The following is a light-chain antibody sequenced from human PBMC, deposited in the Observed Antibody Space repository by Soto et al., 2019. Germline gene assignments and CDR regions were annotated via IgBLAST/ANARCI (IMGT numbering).Light chain of an antibody. Sequence: DIQMTQSPSTLSGSVGDRVTITCRASQTISSWLAWYQQKPGKAPKLLIYKASTLKSGVPSRFSGSGSGTEFTLTISSLQPDDFATYYCLKYNKDAPGMFGQGTKVDIK. CDR1: QTISSW. CDR3: LKYNKDAPGM. J-gene: IGKJ1*01. V-gene: IGKV1-5*03. CDR2: KAS.